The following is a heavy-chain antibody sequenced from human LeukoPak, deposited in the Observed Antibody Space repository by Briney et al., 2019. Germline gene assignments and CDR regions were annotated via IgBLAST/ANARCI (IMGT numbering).Heavy chain of an antibody. D-gene: IGHD1-1*01. Sequence: PGGSLRLSCAASGFTFSSYWMHWVRHAPGKGLVWVSRINTDGSSTSYADSVKGRFTISRDNAKNTLYLQMNSLRAEDTAVYYCARERKYDSNFDYWGQGTLVTVSS. CDR3: ARERKYDSNFDY. J-gene: IGHJ4*02. CDR1: GFTFSSYW. CDR2: INTDGSST. V-gene: IGHV3-74*01.